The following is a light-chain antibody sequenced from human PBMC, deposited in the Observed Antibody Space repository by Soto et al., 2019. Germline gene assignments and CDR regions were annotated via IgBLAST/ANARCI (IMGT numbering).Light chain of an antibody. J-gene: IGLJ1*01. CDR3: SSYAGSSPHV. CDR2: DVI. Sequence: QSALTQPRSVSGSPGQSVTISCTGTSSDVGRYNFVSWYQQHPDKAPKLMIYDVIKRPSGVPDRFSGSKSGNTASLTIYGLQAEYEADYHCSSYAGSSPHVFGTGTKPPVL. CDR1: SSDVGRYNF. V-gene: IGLV2-11*01.